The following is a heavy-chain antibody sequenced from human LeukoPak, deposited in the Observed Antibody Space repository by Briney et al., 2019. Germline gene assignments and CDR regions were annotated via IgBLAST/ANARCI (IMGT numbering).Heavy chain of an antibody. D-gene: IGHD1-26*01. Sequence: SETLSLTCTVSGGSISGGTYYWGWVRQPPGKGLEWIGSFYYSGTTYYSPSLKSRVTISVDTSKNQFSLKLSSVTAADTAVYYCARSPIVGATHFDYWGQGTLVTVSS. CDR1: GGSISGGTYY. J-gene: IGHJ4*02. CDR2: FYYSGTT. CDR3: ARSPIVGATHFDY. V-gene: IGHV4-39*07.